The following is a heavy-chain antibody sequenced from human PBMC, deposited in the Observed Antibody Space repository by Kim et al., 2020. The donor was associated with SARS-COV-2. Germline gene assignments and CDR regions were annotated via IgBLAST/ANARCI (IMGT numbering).Heavy chain of an antibody. CDR1: GFTFSSYW. Sequence: GGSLRLSCAASGFTFSSYWMHWVRQAPGKGLVWVSRINSDGSSTSYADSVKGRFTISRDNAKNTLYLQMNSLRAEDTAVYYCARERGYSYGYRFYGMDVWGQGTTVTVSS. CDR2: INSDGSST. CDR3: ARERGYSYGYRFYGMDV. V-gene: IGHV3-74*01. D-gene: IGHD5-18*01. J-gene: IGHJ6*02.